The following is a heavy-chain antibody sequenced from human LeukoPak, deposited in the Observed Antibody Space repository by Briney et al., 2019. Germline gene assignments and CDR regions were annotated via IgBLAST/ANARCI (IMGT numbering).Heavy chain of an antibody. CDR3: ARGIVVVPAAISPYYYYGMDV. D-gene: IGHD2-2*01. V-gene: IGHV4-34*01. CDR1: GGSFSGYY. Sequence: SETLSLTCAVYGGSFSGYYWSWIRQPPGKGLEWIGEINHSRSTNYNPSLKSRVTISVDTSKNQFSLKLSSVTAADTAVYYCARGIVVVPAAISPYYYYGMDVWGQGTTVTVSS. J-gene: IGHJ6*02. CDR2: INHSRST.